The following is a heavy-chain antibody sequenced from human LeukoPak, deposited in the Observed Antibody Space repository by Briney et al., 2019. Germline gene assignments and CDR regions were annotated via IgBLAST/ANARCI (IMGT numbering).Heavy chain of an antibody. CDR2: VEYSGIT. V-gene: IGHV4-39*01. CDR3: AKHLSIYYGMDV. D-gene: IGHD2/OR15-2a*01. CDR1: GGSISSSTYY. J-gene: IGHJ6*02. Sequence: SETLSLTCNVSGGSISSSTYYWGWIRPPPGKGLEWIGSVEYSGITYYSPPLKSRVTISVDTSKNQFSLKLSSVTAADTAVYYCAKHLSIYYGMDVWGQGTTVTVSS.